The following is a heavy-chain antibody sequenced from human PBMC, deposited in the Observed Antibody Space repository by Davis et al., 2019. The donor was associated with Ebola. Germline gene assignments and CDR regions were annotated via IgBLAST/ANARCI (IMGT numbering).Heavy chain of an antibody. CDR1: GYTFTSYG. CDR3: ARYYYYYGMDV. Sequence: ASVKVSCKASGYTFTSYGISWVRQAPGQGLEWMGWISAYNGNTNYAQKLQGWVTMTRDTSISTAYMELSRLRSDDTAVYYCARYYYYYGMDVWGQGTTVTVSS. CDR2: ISAYNGNT. V-gene: IGHV1-18*01. J-gene: IGHJ6*02.